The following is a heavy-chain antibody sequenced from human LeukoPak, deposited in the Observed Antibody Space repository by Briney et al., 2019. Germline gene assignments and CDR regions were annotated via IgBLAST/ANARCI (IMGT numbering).Heavy chain of an antibody. D-gene: IGHD6-13*01. J-gene: IGHJ4*02. V-gene: IGHV3-30*02. CDR3: ARGGGMRSWYDFDY. Sequence: PGGSVRLSCAASGFTFSSYGMHWVRQAPGKGLEWVAFIRYDGSNKYYADSVKGRFTISRDNSKNTLYLQMNNLRAEDTAVYYCARGGGMRSWYDFDYWGQGILVTVSS. CDR2: IRYDGSNK. CDR1: GFTFSSYG.